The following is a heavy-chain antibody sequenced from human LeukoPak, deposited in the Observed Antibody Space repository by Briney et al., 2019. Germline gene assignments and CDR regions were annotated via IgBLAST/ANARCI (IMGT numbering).Heavy chain of an antibody. CDR3: AKPSNGYTAFDI. J-gene: IGHJ3*02. CDR2: ISSSGSST. D-gene: IGHD3-16*01. Sequence: GGSPRLSCAASGFTFSSYAMSWVRQAPGKGLEWVSAISSSGSSTYYADSVKGRFTISRHNSKNTLYLQMNSLRAEDTAVYYCAKPSNGYTAFDIWGQGTMVTVSS. CDR1: GFTFSSYA. V-gene: IGHV3-23*01.